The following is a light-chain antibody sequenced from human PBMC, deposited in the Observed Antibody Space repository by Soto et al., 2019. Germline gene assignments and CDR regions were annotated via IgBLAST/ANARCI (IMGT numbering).Light chain of an antibody. CDR2: SIN. CDR1: YSNIGSNF. V-gene: IGLV1-44*01. Sequence: QSVLTQPPSASATPGQTVTISCSGRYSNIGSNFVSWYQRLPGTAPKLLIYSINQRPSGVPDRFSGSKSGTSASLTISGPQSEDEADYFCSSRDDSLDGPVFGGGTKLTVL. CDR3: SSRDDSLDGPV. J-gene: IGLJ3*02.